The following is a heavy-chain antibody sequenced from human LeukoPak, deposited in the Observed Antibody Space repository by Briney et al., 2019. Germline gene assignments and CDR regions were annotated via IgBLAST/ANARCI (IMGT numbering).Heavy chain of an antibody. CDR3: ARVDGDGYNIPDY. D-gene: IGHD5-24*01. CDR1: GESFSSYY. Sequence: SETLSLTCAVYGESFSSYYWSWIRQPPGKGLEWIGEINHSGNTNYNPSLKSRVTISVDTSKNHFSLKLSSVTAADTAVYYCARVDGDGYNIPDYWGQGTLVTVSS. J-gene: IGHJ4*02. V-gene: IGHV4-34*01. CDR2: INHSGNT.